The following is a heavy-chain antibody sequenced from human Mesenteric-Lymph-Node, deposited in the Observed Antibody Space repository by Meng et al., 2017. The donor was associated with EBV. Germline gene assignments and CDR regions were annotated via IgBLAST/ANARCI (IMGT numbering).Heavy chain of an antibody. D-gene: IGHD5-18*01. Sequence: QLIQQEWGAGLLKPSETLSLTCAAYGAAFSGHYGGWMRQPPGKGLEWIGEIDPTGNTKYIPSLKSRVTISLDTSRNQLSLKLTSVTAADTAVYYCSIWDTGALQNYWGPGTLVTVSS. J-gene: IGHJ4*02. CDR3: SIWDTGALQNY. CDR2: IDPTGNT. V-gene: IGHV4-34*01. CDR1: GAAFSGHY.